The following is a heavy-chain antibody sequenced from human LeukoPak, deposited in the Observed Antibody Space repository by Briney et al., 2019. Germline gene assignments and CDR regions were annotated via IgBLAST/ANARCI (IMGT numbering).Heavy chain of an antibody. J-gene: IGHJ6*03. CDR1: GFTFSSYS. CDR2: ISSSSSTI. V-gene: IGHV3-48*04. D-gene: IGHD1-7*01. CDR3: ARGPGTTSGYYYYYMDV. Sequence: GGSLRLSCAASGFTFSSYSMNWVRQAPGKGLEWVSYISSSSSTIYYADSVKGRFTISRDNAKNSLYLQMNSLRAEDTAMYYCARGPGTTSGYYYYYMDVWGKGTTVTVSS.